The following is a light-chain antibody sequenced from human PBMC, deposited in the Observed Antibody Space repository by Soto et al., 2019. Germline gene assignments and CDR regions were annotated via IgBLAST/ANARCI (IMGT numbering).Light chain of an antibody. CDR1: QSVSSSY. V-gene: IGKV3-20*01. CDR3: QKYAVSPIT. Sequence: EIVLPPSTGTMSFAPWSRDDIYGRDSQSVSSSYLAWYQQKPGQAPRLLIYAASTRATGIPDRFSGSGSGTDFTLTISRLEPEDFAVFYCQKYAVSPITCGKGPRREIK. J-gene: IGKJ5*01. CDR2: AAS.